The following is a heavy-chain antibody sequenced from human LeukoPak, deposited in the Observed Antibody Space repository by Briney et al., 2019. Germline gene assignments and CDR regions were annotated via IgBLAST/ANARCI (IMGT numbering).Heavy chain of an antibody. Sequence: GESLKISCKGSGYSFTSYWIGWVRQMPGKGLEWMGIIYPGDSDTRYSPSFQGQVTISADKSISTAYLQWSGLKASDTAMYYCARRDVVVVAATDHDACDIWGQGTMVTVSS. D-gene: IGHD2-15*01. V-gene: IGHV5-51*01. CDR2: IYPGDSDT. CDR3: ARRDVVVVAATDHDACDI. J-gene: IGHJ3*02. CDR1: GYSFTSYW.